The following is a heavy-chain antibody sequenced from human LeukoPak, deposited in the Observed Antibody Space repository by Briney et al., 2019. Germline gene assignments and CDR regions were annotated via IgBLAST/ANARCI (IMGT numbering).Heavy chain of an antibody. CDR1: GFTFSRYW. CDR2: MNQDGSAK. J-gene: IGHJ4*02. CDR3: AIDSDRRSDY. V-gene: IGHV3-7*05. D-gene: IGHD3-22*01. Sequence: HPGGSLRLSCAASGFTFSRYWMTWVRQAPGKGLEWVANMNQDGSAKYYVDSVKGRFTISRDNAKNSQYLQMNSLRAEDTAVYYCAIDSDRRSDYWGQGTLVTVSS.